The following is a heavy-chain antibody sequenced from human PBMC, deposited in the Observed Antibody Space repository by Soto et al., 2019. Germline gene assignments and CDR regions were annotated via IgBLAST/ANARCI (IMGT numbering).Heavy chain of an antibody. CDR1: GFTFSSYG. CDR3: ARGDYYDSSGPFSDAFDI. Sequence: GGSLRLSCAASGFTFSSYGMHWVRQAPGKGLEWVAVISYDGSNKYYADSVKGRFTISRDNSKNTLYLQMNSLRAEDTAVYYCARGDYYDSSGPFSDAFDIWGQGTMVTVSS. D-gene: IGHD3-22*01. CDR2: ISYDGSNK. V-gene: IGHV3-30*03. J-gene: IGHJ3*02.